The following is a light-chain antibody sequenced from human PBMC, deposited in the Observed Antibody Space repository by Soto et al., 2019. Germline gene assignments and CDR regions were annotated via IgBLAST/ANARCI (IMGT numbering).Light chain of an antibody. Sequence: EIVMTQSPPTLSVSPGERATHSCRASQSVGSKLAWYQQRPGQAPRLLIYDASNRATGIPARFSGSGSGTEFSLTISSLQSEDFAVYSCQQYGDWPGAFGGGTKVDI. CDR1: QSVGSK. V-gene: IGKV3D-15*01. CDR2: DAS. J-gene: IGKJ4*01. CDR3: QQYGDWPGA.